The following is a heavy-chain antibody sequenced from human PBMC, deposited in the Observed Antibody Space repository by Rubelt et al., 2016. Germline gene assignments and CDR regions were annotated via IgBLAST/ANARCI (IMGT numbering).Heavy chain of an antibody. J-gene: IGHJ4*02. CDR3: VRDGATWYEDF. Sequence: QVQLVQSGADVKKPGASVKVSCKASGYNFTDYYMHWVRQAPGQGLEWMGRINPNNAGTNYAQKFQGRVTMTRDTSMSTAFMELNRLRTDDTAGYYCVRDGATWYEDFWGQGTLVTVSS. CDR2: INPNNAGT. D-gene: IGHD6-13*01. CDR1: GYNFTDYY. V-gene: IGHV1-2*06.